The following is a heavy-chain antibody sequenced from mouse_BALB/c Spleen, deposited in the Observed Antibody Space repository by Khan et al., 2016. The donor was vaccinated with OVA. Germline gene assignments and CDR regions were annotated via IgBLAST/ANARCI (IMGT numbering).Heavy chain of an antibody. CDR3: ARREGGSRAWFAY. CDR1: GYTFTDCA. CDR2: ITTYNGDT. J-gene: IGHJ3*01. D-gene: IGHD1-1*02. V-gene: IGHV1S137*01. Sequence: VQLQQSGPEVVRPGVSVKISCKGSGYTFTDCALHWVKQSHAKSPEWIGVITTYNGDTNYNQKFKGKATMTVDKPSNTAYLELARLTSEESAIDYCARREGGSRAWFAYWGQGTLVTVSA.